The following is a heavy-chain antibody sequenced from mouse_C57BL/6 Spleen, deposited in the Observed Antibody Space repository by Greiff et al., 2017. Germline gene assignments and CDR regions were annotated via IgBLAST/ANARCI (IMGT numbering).Heavy chain of an antibody. V-gene: IGHV5-15*04. D-gene: IGHD4-1*01. CDR1: GFTFSDYG. CDR2: ISNLAYSI. Sequence: DVMLVESGGGLVQPGGSLKLSCAASGFTFSDYGMAWVRQAPRKGPEWVAFISNLAYSIYYADTVTGRFTISSENAKNTLYLEMSSLGSEDTDMYYCARRGLGHAMDYWGQGTSVTVSS. CDR3: ARRGLGHAMDY. J-gene: IGHJ4*01.